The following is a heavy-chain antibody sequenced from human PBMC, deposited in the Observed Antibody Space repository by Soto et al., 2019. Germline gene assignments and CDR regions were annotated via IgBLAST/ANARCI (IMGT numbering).Heavy chain of an antibody. J-gene: IGHJ4*02. CDR2: ISDSGGRT. D-gene: IGHD3-10*01. V-gene: IGHV3-23*01. Sequence: GGSLRLSCAASGFTFNTYAMSWVRQAPGKGLEWVSTISDSGGRTYYAASVKGRFTISRDNSKNTLYLLMNSLSAEDTALYYCAKFHGSGTYYNFPDYWGQGTLVTVSS. CDR3: AKFHGSGTYYNFPDY. CDR1: GFTFNTYA.